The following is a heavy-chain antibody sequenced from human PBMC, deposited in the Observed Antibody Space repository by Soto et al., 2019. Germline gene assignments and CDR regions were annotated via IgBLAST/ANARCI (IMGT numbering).Heavy chain of an antibody. J-gene: IGHJ4*02. CDR1: GFSLSNARMG. Sequence: ASRPTLVNPTETLTLTCTLSGFSLSNARMGVSWIRQPPGKALEWLAHIFSNDEKSYSTSLKSRLTISKDTSKSQVVLTMTNMDPVDTATYYCARIIGYGYPRPFDYWGQGTLVTVSS. D-gene: IGHD5-18*01. CDR3: ARIIGYGYPRPFDY. V-gene: IGHV2-26*01. CDR2: IFSNDEK.